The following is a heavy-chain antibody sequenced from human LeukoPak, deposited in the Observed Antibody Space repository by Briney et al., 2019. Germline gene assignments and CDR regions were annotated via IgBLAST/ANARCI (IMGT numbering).Heavy chain of an antibody. Sequence: GGSLRLSCAASGFTFSSYAMSWVREAPGKGLGWVSAISGSDYSTYYADSVKGRFTISRDTSKNTLYLQMNSLRAEDTAVYYCAKLAVTTFHHFDYWGQGTLVTVSS. CDR2: ISGSDYST. J-gene: IGHJ4*02. V-gene: IGHV3-23*01. CDR1: GFTFSSYA. D-gene: IGHD4-17*01. CDR3: AKLAVTTFHHFDY.